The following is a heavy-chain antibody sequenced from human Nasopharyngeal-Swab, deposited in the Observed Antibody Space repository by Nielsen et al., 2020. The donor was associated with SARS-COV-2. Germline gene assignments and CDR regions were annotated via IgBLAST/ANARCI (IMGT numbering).Heavy chain of an antibody. V-gene: IGHV3-30*04. D-gene: IGHD3-22*01. CDR2: ISYDGSNK. Sequence: GESLKISCAASGFTFSSYAMHWVRQAPGKGLEWVAVISYDGSNKYYADSVKGRFTISRDNSKNTLYLQMNSLRAEDTALYYCAKGGSSGSAFDIWGQGTMVTVSS. CDR1: GFTFSSYA. CDR3: AKGGSSGSAFDI. J-gene: IGHJ3*02.